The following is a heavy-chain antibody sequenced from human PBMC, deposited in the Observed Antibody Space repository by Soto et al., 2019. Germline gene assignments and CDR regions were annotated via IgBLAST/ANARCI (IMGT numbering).Heavy chain of an antibody. V-gene: IGHV3-11*01. D-gene: IGHD2-15*01. CDR3: ARAHLGGDSNGMDV. J-gene: IGHJ6*02. CDR2: ISSSGSTI. Sequence: LRLSRAASRFTFSDYYMNWIRQAPGKGLEWVSYISSSGSTIYYADSVKGRFTISRDNANNSLYLQMSSLRAEDTAVYHCARAHLGGDSNGMDVWGQGTTVTDSS. CDR1: RFTFSDYY.